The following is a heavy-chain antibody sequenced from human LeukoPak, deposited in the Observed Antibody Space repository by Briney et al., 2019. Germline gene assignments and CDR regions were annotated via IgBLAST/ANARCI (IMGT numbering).Heavy chain of an antibody. V-gene: IGHV3-49*03. Sequence: GGSLRLSCKASGFTFADYSLSGFGQAPGRGREWVGFTASKIHGGIVEYAAPVKGRFTISRDDYRSIAYLEMNSLKTEDTAVYYCASASGSPLDYWGQGTLVTVSS. CDR3: ASASGSPLDY. J-gene: IGHJ4*02. D-gene: IGHD3-10*01. CDR2: TASKIHGGIV. CDR1: GFTFADYS.